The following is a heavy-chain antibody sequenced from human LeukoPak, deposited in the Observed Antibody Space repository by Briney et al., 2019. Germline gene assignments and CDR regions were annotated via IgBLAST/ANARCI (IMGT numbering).Heavy chain of an antibody. CDR1: GFTFDDYG. CDR3: AREGRDMYSSSSGWFDP. J-gene: IGHJ5*02. V-gene: IGHV3-20*01. D-gene: IGHD6-6*01. CDR2: INWNGGST. Sequence: GGSLRLSCAASGFTFDDYGMRWVRQAPGKGLEWVSGINWNGGSTGYADSVKGRFTISRDNAKNSLYLQMNSLRAEDTASYHCAREGRDMYSSSSGWFDPWGQGTLVTVSS.